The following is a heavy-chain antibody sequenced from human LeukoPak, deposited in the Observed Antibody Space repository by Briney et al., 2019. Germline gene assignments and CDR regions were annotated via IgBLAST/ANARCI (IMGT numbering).Heavy chain of an antibody. D-gene: IGHD3-22*01. CDR1: GFTFDDHG. V-gene: IGHV3-20*04. CDR2: SNWNAGSI. J-gene: IGHJ6*03. Sequence: GGSLRLSCAASGFTFDDHGMSWVRQAPGKGLEWVSGSNWNAGSIGYADSVKGRFTISRDNAKKFLYLQMNSLRAEDTALYYCARGAGSGYFFYMDVWGKGTPVTVSS. CDR3: ARGAGSGYFFYMDV.